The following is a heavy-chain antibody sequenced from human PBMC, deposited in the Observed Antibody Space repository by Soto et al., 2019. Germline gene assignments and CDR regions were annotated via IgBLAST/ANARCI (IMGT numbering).Heavy chain of an antibody. CDR3: AHNLGIAAAGTFYFDS. D-gene: IGHD6-13*01. CDR2: IYWNDDK. Sequence: QITLKESGPTLVKPTQTLTLTCTFSGFSLSTSGVGVGWFRQPPGKALEWLALIYWNDDKRYSPSLKSRLTITKDTSKNQVVLTMTNMDPVDTATHYCAHNLGIAAAGTFYFDSWGQGTLVTVSS. J-gene: IGHJ4*02. V-gene: IGHV2-5*01. CDR1: GFSLSTSGVG.